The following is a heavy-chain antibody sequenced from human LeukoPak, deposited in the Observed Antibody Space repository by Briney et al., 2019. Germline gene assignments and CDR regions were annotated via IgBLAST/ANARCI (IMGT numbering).Heavy chain of an antibody. CDR1: GGSISSYY. CDR3: ARLRRNDFWSGYYLDY. V-gene: IGHV4-4*09. D-gene: IGHD3-3*01. J-gene: IGHJ4*02. Sequence: SETLTLTCTVSGGSISSYYWSWIRQPPGKGLEWIGYIYTSGSTNYNPSLKSRVTISVDTSKNQFSLKLSSVTTADTAVYYCARLRRNDFWSGYYLDYWGQGTLVTVSS. CDR2: IYTSGST.